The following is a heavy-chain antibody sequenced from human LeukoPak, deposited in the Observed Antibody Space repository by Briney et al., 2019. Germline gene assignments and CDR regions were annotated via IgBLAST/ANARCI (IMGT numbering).Heavy chain of an antibody. CDR1: GFTFSSYG. CDR3: AKPPDKESARYFDY. CDR2: ISYDGSNK. Sequence: PGRSLRLSCAASGFTFSSYGMHWVRQAPGKGLEWVAVISYDGSNKYYADSVKGRFTISRDNSKNTLYLQMNSLRAEDTAVYYFAKPPDKESARYFDYWGQGTLVTVSS. J-gene: IGHJ4*02. V-gene: IGHV3-30*18.